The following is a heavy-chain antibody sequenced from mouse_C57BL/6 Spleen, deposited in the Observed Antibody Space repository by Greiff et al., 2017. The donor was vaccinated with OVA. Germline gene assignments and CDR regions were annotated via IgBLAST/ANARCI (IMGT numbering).Heavy chain of an antibody. J-gene: IGHJ2*01. V-gene: IGHV1-54*01. D-gene: IGHD1-1*01. Sequence: QVHVKQSGAELVRPGTSVKVSCKASGYAFTNYLIEWVKQRPGQGLEWIGVINPGSGGTNYNEKFKGKATLTADKSSSTAYMQLSSLTSEDSAVFFCSRMGYYYSHLDYWGQGTTLTVSS. CDR3: SRMGYYYSHLDY. CDR1: GYAFTNYL. CDR2: INPGSGGT.